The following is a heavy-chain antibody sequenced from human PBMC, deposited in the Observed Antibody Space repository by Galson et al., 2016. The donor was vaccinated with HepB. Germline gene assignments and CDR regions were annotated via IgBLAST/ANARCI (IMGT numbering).Heavy chain of an antibody. CDR2: MNPNSGST. D-gene: IGHD6-13*01. V-gene: IGHV1-8*01. CDR1: GYTFTSYD. J-gene: IGHJ4*02. CDR3: ARPYSSSWYGYYFDY. Sequence: SVKVSCKASGYTFTSYDINWVRQATGQGLEWMGWMNPNSGSTGYGQKFQGRVTMTRNTSISTAYMELSSLRSEDTAVYYCARPYSSSWYGYYFDYWGQGTLVTVSS.